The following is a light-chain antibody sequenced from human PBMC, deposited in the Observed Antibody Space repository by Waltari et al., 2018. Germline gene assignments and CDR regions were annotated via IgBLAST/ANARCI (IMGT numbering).Light chain of an antibody. CDR1: QGIRRD. J-gene: IGKJ4*01. CDR2: GAS. Sequence: AIQVAQSPTSLSASVGDTVTITCRTSQGIRRDLGWYQQKSGRAPALLIYGASILQTGVPSRFNGSGSGTDFYLTISGLLPEDFATYYCLQDFTYPLTFGGGTKVDI. CDR3: LQDFTYPLT. V-gene: IGKV1-6*01.